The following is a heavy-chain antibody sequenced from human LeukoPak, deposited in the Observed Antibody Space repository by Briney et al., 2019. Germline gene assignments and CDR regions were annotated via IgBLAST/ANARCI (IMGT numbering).Heavy chain of an antibody. V-gene: IGHV4-34*01. CDR3: AVVGATTGDY. J-gene: IGHJ4*02. Sequence: SETLSLTCAVYGGSFSGYYWSWIRQPPGKGLEWIGSIYYSGSTYYNPSLKSRVTISVDTSKNQFSLKLSSVTAADTAVYYCAVVGATTGDYWGQGTLVTVSS. D-gene: IGHD1-26*01. CDR2: IYYSGST. CDR1: GGSFSGYY.